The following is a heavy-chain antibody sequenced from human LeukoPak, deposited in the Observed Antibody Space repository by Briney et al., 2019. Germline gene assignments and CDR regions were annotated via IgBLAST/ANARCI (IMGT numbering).Heavy chain of an antibody. J-gene: IGHJ4*02. V-gene: IGHV1-8*01. Sequence: ASVKVSCKASGYTFTSYDINWVRQAPGQGLEWMGWMNPNSGNTGYAQKFQGRVTMTRNTSISTAYMELSSLRSEDTAVYYCARGRGKNKGYSYGYTGDYWGQGTLVTVSS. CDR1: GYTFTSYD. CDR2: MNPNSGNT. D-gene: IGHD5-18*01. CDR3: ARGRGKNKGYSYGYTGDY.